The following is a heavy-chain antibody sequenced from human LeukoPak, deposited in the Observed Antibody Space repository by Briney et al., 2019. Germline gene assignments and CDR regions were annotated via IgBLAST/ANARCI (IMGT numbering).Heavy chain of an antibody. J-gene: IGHJ5*02. CDR3: ARGGYWIKNWFDP. CDR2: IYYSGST. D-gene: IGHD5-18*01. CDR1: GGSISSYY. V-gene: IGHV4-59*01. Sequence: SETLSLTCTVSGGSISSYYWSWIRQPPGKGLEWIGYIYYSGSTNYNPSLKGRVTISVDTSKNQFSLKLSSVTAADTAVYYCARGGYWIKNWFDPWGQGTLVTVSS.